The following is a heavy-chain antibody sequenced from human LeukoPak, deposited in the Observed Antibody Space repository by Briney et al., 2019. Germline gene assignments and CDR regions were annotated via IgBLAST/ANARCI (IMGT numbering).Heavy chain of an antibody. CDR2: ISMSSGTK. CDR1: GFNFNRFS. Sequence: PGGSLRLSCAASGFNFNRFSMNWVRQAPGTRLEWVSYISMSSGTKYYADSVKGRFTISRDNAKNSLYLQMNSLRAEDTALYYCARDTRYCSSTSCYAHFDYWGQGTLVTVSS. J-gene: IGHJ4*02. V-gene: IGHV3-48*04. CDR3: ARDTRYCSSTSCYAHFDY. D-gene: IGHD2-2*01.